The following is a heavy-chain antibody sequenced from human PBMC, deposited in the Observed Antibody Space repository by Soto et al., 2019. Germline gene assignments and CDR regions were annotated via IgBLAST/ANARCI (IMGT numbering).Heavy chain of an antibody. V-gene: IGHV3-30-3*01. J-gene: IGHJ4*02. CDR3: VEEGGAGTGY. Sequence: PGGSLRLSCAASGFTFSSYAMHWVRQAPGKGLEWVALISYDGSDKDYADSVKGRFTISRDNAKNTAYLQMNNLRVDDTAVYYCVEEGGAGTGYWGRGTLVTVSS. CDR1: GFTFSSYA. CDR2: ISYDGSDK. D-gene: IGHD3-16*01.